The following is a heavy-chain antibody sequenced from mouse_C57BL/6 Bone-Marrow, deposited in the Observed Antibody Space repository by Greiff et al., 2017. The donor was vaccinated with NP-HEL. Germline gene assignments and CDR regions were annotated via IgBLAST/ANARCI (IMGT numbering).Heavy chain of an antibody. J-gene: IGHJ1*03. CDR2: TFYSGIT. CDR3: ARDRDMVTTDWYFDV. D-gene: IGHD2-2*01. V-gene: IGHV3-3*01. CDR1: GFSINSDCY. Sequence: VQLKQSGPSLVRPSQTLSLTCTVTGFSINSDCYWIWIRQFPGNKLEYIGYTFYSGITYYNPFLESRTYITRVTSKNQFSLKLSSVTTEDTATYYCARDRDMVTTDWYFDVWGTGTTVTVSS.